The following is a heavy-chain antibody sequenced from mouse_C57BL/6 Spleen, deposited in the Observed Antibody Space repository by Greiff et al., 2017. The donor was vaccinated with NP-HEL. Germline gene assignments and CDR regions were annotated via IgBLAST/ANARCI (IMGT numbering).Heavy chain of an antibody. CDR2: IYPGSGST. CDR3: ARDDGYYLYYFDY. V-gene: IGHV1-55*01. Sequence: VQLQQPGAELVKPGASVKMSCKASGYTFTSYWITWVKQRPGQGLEWIGDIYPGSGSTNYNEKFKSKATLTVDTSYSTAYMQLSSLTSDDSAVYYCARDDGYYLYYFDYWGQGTTLTVSS. J-gene: IGHJ2*01. D-gene: IGHD2-3*01. CDR1: GYTFTSYW.